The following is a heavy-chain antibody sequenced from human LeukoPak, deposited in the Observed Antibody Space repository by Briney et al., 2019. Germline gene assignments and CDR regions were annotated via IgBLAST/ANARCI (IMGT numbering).Heavy chain of an antibody. D-gene: IGHD5-18*01. J-gene: IGHJ4*02. V-gene: IGHV3-23*01. CDR1: AFTFGSFG. Sequence: GGSLRLSCAASAFTFGSFGMSWVRQAPGKGLEWVSAISDTGGSTFYADSVKGRLTISRDNSKNTLYLQMNSLRAEDTAVYYCAKGRIQSYMAPEYWGQGTLVTVSS. CDR3: AKGRIQSYMAPEY. CDR2: ISDTGGST.